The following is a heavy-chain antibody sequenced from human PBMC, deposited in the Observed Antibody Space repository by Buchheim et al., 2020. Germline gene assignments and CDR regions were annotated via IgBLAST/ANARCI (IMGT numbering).Heavy chain of an antibody. CDR2: INHSGST. CDR1: GGSCSGYY. CDR3: ATYGSGTPYYYYGMDV. J-gene: IGHJ6*02. D-gene: IGHD3-10*01. V-gene: IGHV4-34*01. Sequence: QVQLQQWGAGLLKPSETLSLTCAVYGGSCSGYYWSWIRQPPGKGLEWIGEINHSGSTNYNPSLKSRVTISVDTSKNQFSLKLSSVTAADTAVYYCATYGSGTPYYYYGMDVWGQGTT.